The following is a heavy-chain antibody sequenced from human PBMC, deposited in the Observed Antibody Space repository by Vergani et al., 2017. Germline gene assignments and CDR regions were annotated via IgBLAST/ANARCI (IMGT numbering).Heavy chain of an antibody. J-gene: IGHJ6*02. V-gene: IGHV4-38-2*01. Sequence: QVQLQESGPGLVKPSETLTLTCDVSDSSIMTNPYWGWFRQSPGKGLEWIWCIHPSGDTHYNSSLKSRVSISIVSSSKFSLSLTSVTAADTAIYYCARHRGSGGFFPSSYFYGMDVWGHGTTVTVSS. CDR1: DSSIMTNPY. D-gene: IGHD3-10*01. CDR3: ARHRGSGGFFPSSYFYGMDV. CDR2: IHPSGDT.